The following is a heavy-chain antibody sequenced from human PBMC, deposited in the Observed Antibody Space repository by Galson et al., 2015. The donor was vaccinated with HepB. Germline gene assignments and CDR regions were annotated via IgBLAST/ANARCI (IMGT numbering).Heavy chain of an antibody. CDR2: ISGSGGST. Sequence: SLRLSCAASGLTFSNYAMSWVRQAPGKGLEWVSGISGSGGSTYYADSVKGRFTISRDNSKNTLYVQMNSLRAEDTAVYYCAKSATPVVITSHPFDYWGQGSLVTVSS. D-gene: IGHD3-22*01. J-gene: IGHJ4*02. V-gene: IGHV3-23*01. CDR3: AKSATPVVITSHPFDY. CDR1: GLTFSNYA.